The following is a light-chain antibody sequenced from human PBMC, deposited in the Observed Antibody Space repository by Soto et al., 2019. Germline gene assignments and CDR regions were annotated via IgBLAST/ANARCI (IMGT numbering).Light chain of an antibody. V-gene: IGKV3D-20*02. Sequence: EIVLTQSPGTLSLSPGKRATLSCRASQSVSNNYLAWYQQKPGQAPRLLIYGASNRATGIPDRFSGSGSGADFTLTLSSLEPEDSAIYYCQQRNIWHPVTFGQGTRLEIK. CDR1: QSVSNNY. CDR3: QQRNIWHPVT. CDR2: GAS. J-gene: IGKJ5*01.